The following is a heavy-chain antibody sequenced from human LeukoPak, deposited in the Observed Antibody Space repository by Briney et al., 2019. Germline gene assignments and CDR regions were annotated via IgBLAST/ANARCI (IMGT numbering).Heavy chain of an antibody. J-gene: IGHJ2*01. D-gene: IGHD3-16*01. CDR1: GFTFSSYD. Sequence: GGSLRLSCAASGFTFSSYDMHWVRHATGKGLEWVSAIGTAGDTYYPGSVKGRFTISRENAKNSLYLQMNSLRAGDTAVYYCARVSYNWYFDLWGRGTLSLSPQ. CDR3: ARVSYNWYFDL. CDR2: IGTAGDT. V-gene: IGHV3-13*01.